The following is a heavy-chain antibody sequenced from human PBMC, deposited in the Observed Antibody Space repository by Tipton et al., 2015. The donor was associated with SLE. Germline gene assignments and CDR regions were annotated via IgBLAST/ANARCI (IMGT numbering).Heavy chain of an antibody. CDR3: ARGGDYYDSSGYYFVAYFDY. Sequence: LRLSCAVYDGSFSAYSWTWIRQPPGKRLEWIGEINRGGVTNYNPSLKSRVTISLDTSKNQFSLKLTSVTAADTAVYYCARGGDYYDSSGYYFVAYFDYWGQGTLVTVSS. CDR2: INRGGVT. CDR1: DGSFSAYS. V-gene: IGHV4-34*01. J-gene: IGHJ4*02. D-gene: IGHD3-22*01.